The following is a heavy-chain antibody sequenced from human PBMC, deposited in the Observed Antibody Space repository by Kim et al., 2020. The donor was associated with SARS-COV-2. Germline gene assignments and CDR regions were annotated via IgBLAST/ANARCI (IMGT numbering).Heavy chain of an antibody. J-gene: IGHJ5*02. CDR3: ARAYSKTDNWFDP. Sequence: YADSVKGRFTNARDNAKNSLYLQMNSLRAEDTAVYYCARAYSKTDNWFDPWGQGTLVTVSS. D-gene: IGHD2-15*01. V-gene: IGHV3-11*06.